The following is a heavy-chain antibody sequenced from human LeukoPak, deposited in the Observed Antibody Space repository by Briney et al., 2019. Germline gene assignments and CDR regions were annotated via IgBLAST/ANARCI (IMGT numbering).Heavy chain of an antibody. J-gene: IGHJ4*02. D-gene: IGHD2-2*01. CDR1: GFTFSSYW. CDR2: IKEDGSLK. CDR3: ARGFSSRTDYFDY. Sequence: PGGSLRLSCAASGFTFSSYWMSWVGQAPGKGLEWVAIIKEDGSLKFYVDSVKGRFTTSRDNAKNSLYLQMNSLRAEDTAVYYCARGFSSRTDYFDYWGQGTLVTVSS. V-gene: IGHV3-7*01.